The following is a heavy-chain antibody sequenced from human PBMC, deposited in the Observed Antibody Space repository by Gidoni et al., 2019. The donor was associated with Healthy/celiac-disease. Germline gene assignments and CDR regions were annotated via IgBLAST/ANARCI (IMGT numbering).Heavy chain of an antibody. CDR1: GGTFSSFA. CDR2: IIPIVSTA. Sequence: QVQLVQSGAEVKKPGSSVKVSCKASGGTFSSFALSWVRQAPGQGLEWMGGIIPIVSTANYAQKFQGRVTINADESTSTAYMELRSLRSEDTAVYYCAREDYYDFWGGSNYFDYWGQGTLVTVSS. D-gene: IGHD3-3*01. V-gene: IGHV1-69*01. CDR3: AREDYYDFWGGSNYFDY. J-gene: IGHJ4*02.